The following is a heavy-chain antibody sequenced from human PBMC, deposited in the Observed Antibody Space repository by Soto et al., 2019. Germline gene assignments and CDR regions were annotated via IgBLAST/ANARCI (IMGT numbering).Heavy chain of an antibody. D-gene: IGHD2-2*01. CDR1: GGSFSGYY. CDR3: ARLPDIVVVPAAKQPDY. Sequence: QVQLQQWGAGLLKPSETLSLTCAVHGGSFSGYYWSWIRQPPGKGLEWIGEINHSGSTNYNPSLRSRVTISVDTSKNQFSLKLSSVTTADTAVYYCARLPDIVVVPAAKQPDYWGQGTLVTVSS. J-gene: IGHJ4*02. CDR2: INHSGST. V-gene: IGHV4-34*01.